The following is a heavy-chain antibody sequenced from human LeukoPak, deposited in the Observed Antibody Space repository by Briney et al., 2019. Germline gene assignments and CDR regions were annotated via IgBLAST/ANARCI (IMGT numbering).Heavy chain of an antibody. CDR1: GFTFSSYA. CDR3: PKQSYASGWNPFDY. CDR2: VSGGGVTT. Sequence: PGGSLRLSCAASGFTFSSYAMSWVRQAPGKGLEWVSTVSGGGVTTYYADSAKGRFTISRDNSKNTLYLQMNSLTAEDTAVYYCPKQSYASGWNPFDYWGQGILVTVYS. D-gene: IGHD6-19*01. J-gene: IGHJ4*02. V-gene: IGHV3-23*01.